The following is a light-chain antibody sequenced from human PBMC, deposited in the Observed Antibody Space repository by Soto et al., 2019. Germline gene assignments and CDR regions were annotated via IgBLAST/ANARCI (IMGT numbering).Light chain of an antibody. CDR1: TGTVTSGHY. CDR3: LLSYNDARYVL. Sequence: QAVVTQESSLTVSPGGTVTLTCGSSTGTVTSGHYPYWFQQKPGQAPRTLIYDTNNKHSWTPDRFSGSLLGDKAALTLSGAQSEDEADYYCLLSYNDARYVLFGGGTQVTVL. CDR2: DTN. V-gene: IGLV7-46*01. J-gene: IGLJ2*01.